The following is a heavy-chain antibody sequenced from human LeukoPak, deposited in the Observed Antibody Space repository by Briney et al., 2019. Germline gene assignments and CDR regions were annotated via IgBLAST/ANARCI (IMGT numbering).Heavy chain of an antibody. D-gene: IGHD1-26*01. Sequence: PGGSLRLSCAASGFTFSSYAMSWVRQAPGKGLEWVSAISGSGGSTYYADSVKGRFTISRDNSKNTLYLQMNSLRAEDTAVYYCAKALGVGATMRPYYYYYGMDVWGQGTTVTVSS. CDR3: AKALGVGATMRPYYYYYGMDV. J-gene: IGHJ6*02. V-gene: IGHV3-23*01. CDR2: ISGSGGST. CDR1: GFTFSSYA.